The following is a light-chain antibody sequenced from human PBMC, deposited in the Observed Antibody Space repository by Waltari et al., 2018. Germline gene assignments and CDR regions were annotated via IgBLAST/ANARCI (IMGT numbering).Light chain of an antibody. J-gene: IGLJ2*01. V-gene: IGLV2-11*01. Sequence: QSALTQPRSVSGSPGQSVTISCTGTSSDVGGYNYVSWYQQHPGKAPKPMISDVTKRPSGVPDRFSGSKSGSTASLTISGLHAEDEADYYCCSYADTYTVLFGGGTKLTVL. CDR2: DVT. CDR1: SSDVGGYNY. CDR3: CSYADTYTVL.